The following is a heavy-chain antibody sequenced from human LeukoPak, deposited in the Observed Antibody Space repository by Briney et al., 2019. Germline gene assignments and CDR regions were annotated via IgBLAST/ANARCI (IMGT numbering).Heavy chain of an antibody. D-gene: IGHD2-8*01. Sequence: PGESLRLSCTGSGFNFNMFAIDWVRQAPGPGLELVSGLSRGGGSTNYADSVKGRFTISRDKSKNMVILQMNSLRPEDTAVYYCAKEERIRHCAEGVCMEGYYFDYWGQGTLVTVSS. V-gene: IGHV3-23*01. CDR1: GFNFNMFA. CDR3: AKEERIRHCAEGVCMEGYYFDY. CDR2: LSRGGGST. J-gene: IGHJ4*02.